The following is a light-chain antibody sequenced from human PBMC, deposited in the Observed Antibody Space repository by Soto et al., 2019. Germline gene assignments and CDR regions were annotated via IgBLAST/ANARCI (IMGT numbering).Light chain of an antibody. CDR3: QKYNSAPRT. J-gene: IGKJ1*01. CDR1: QDISNS. CDR2: AAS. V-gene: IGKV1-27*01. Sequence: DTQMTQSPSFLPASVGDRVTITCRATQDISNSLAWYQHKPGKVPELLIYAASTLQSGVSSRFSGSGSGTYFTLTISSLQLEDVATYYCQKYNSAPRTFGQGTKVE.